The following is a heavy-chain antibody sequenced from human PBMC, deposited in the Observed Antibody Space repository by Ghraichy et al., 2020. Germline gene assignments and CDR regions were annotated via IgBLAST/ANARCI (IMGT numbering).Heavy chain of an antibody. V-gene: IGHV3-48*03. J-gene: IGHJ4*02. CDR2: ISSSGDNI. D-gene: IGHD6-19*01. Sequence: GGSLRLSCADSGFTFNNYEFNWVRQAPGKGLEWVSYISSSGDNIYYADSVKGRFTISRDNAQNSLYLQMNSLRAEDTAVYYCARGGYNSRWSLGYWGQGTLVTVSS. CDR3: ARGGYNSRWSLGY. CDR1: GFTFNNYE.